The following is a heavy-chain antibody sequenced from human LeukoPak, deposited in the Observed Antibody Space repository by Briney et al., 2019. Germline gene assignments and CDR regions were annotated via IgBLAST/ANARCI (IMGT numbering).Heavy chain of an antibody. CDR1: GFTFRSYG. J-gene: IGHJ1*01. D-gene: IGHD4-17*01. Sequence: GGSLRLSCAASGFTFRSYGMSWVRQAPGKGLQWVSTMSATGSDIHHADSVKGRFTISRDNSKNTLYLQMNSLRAEDTAKYYCAKYGDYGYFQHWGQGTLVTVSS. V-gene: IGHV3-23*01. CDR2: MSATGSDI. CDR3: AKYGDYGYFQH.